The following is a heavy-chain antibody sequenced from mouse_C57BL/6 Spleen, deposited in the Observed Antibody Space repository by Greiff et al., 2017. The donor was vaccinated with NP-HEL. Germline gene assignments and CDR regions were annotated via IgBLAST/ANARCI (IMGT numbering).Heavy chain of an antibody. CDR3: AREGIYDGYYDYAMDY. V-gene: IGHV5-17*01. J-gene: IGHJ4*01. Sequence: EVMLVESGGGLVKPGGSLKLSCAASGFTFSDYGMHWVRQAPEKGLEWVAYISSGSSTIYYADTVKGRFTISRDNAKNTLFLQMTSLRSEDTAMYYCAREGIYDGYYDYAMDYWGQGTSVTVSS. D-gene: IGHD2-3*01. CDR2: ISSGSSTI. CDR1: GFTFSDYG.